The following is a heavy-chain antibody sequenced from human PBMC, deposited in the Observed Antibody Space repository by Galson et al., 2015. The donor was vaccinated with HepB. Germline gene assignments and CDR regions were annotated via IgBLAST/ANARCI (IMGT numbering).Heavy chain of an antibody. CDR2: VSISGSTI. V-gene: IGHV3-11*01. Sequence: SLRLSCAASGFSFSDYYMSWIRQAPGKGLEWVSYVSISGSTIYYGDSVKGRFTVSRDNAENSLSLQMNNLRVEDTAIYYCARVSARKVVVITPCFDYWGQGALVTVSS. D-gene: IGHD3-22*01. CDR3: ARVSARKVVVITPCFDY. CDR1: GFSFSDYY. J-gene: IGHJ4*02.